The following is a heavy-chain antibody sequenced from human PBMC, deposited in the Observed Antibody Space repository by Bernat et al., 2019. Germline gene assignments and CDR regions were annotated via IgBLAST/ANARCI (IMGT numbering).Heavy chain of an antibody. CDR1: GFTFSSYA. Sequence: EVQLVESGGGLVQPGGSLRLSCAASGFTFSSYAMSWVRQAPGKGVEWVSAISGSGGSTYYADSGKGRFTISRDNSKNTLYLQMNSLRAEDTAVYYCAKDLYDFWSGYPEGGFDYWGQGTLVTVSS. CDR3: AKDLYDFWSGYPEGGFDY. J-gene: IGHJ4*02. V-gene: IGHV3-23*04. CDR2: ISGSGGST. D-gene: IGHD3-3*01.